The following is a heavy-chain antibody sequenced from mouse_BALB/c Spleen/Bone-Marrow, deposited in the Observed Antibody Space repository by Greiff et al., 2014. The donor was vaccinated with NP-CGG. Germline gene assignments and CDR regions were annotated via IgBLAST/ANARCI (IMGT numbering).Heavy chain of an antibody. CDR2: IWAGGST. CDR3: ARGSYYEGAMDY. Sequence: VKLVESVPGLVAPSQSLSITCTVSGFSLTSYGVHWVRQPPGKVLEWLGVIWAGGSTNYNSALMSRLSISKDNSKSQVFLKMNSLQTDDTAMYYCARGSYYEGAMDYWGQGTSVTVSS. V-gene: IGHV2-9*02. D-gene: IGHD1-1*01. CDR1: GFSLTSYG. J-gene: IGHJ4*01.